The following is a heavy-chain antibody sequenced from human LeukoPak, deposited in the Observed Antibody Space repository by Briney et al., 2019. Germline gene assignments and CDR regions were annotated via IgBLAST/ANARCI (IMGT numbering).Heavy chain of an antibody. CDR2: IKQDGSEK. Sequence: GGSLRLSCAASGFTFSSYWMSWVRQAPGKGLECVADIKQDGSEKYYVDSVKGRFTISRDNAKNSLYLQMNSLRAEDTAVYYCARDEVGGSYAYWGQGALVTVSS. CDR1: GFTFSSYW. CDR3: ARDEVGGSYAY. J-gene: IGHJ4*02. V-gene: IGHV3-7*01. D-gene: IGHD1-26*01.